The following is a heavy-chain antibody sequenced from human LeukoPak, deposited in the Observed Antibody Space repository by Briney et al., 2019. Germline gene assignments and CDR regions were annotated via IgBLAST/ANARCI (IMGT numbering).Heavy chain of an antibody. Sequence: SETLSLTCAVYGGSFSGYYWSWIRQPPGKGLEWIGEINHSGSTNYNPSLKSRVTISVDTSKNQLSLKLSSVTAADTAVYYCARAGRPYYYDSSGYSTLFDYWGQGTLVTVSS. V-gene: IGHV4-34*01. J-gene: IGHJ4*02. CDR1: GGSFSGYY. D-gene: IGHD3-22*01. CDR3: ARAGRPYYYDSSGYSTLFDY. CDR2: INHSGST.